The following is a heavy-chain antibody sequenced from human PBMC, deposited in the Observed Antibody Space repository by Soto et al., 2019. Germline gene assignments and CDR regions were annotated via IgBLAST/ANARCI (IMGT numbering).Heavy chain of an antibody. CDR3: ARGAMIVAARGAFDI. D-gene: IGHD3-22*01. Sequence: QVQLQESGPGLVKPSQTLSLTCTVSGGSISSGGYYWSWIRQHPGKGLEWIGYIYYSGSTYYNPSLKIRVTLSVDTSKNPFSLKLSSVTAADTAVYYWARGAMIVAARGAFDIWGQGTMVTVSS. J-gene: IGHJ3*02. CDR2: IYYSGST. CDR1: GGSISSGGYY. V-gene: IGHV4-31*03.